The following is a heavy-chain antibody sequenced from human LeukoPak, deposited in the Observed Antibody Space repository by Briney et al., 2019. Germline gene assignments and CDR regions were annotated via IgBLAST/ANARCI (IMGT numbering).Heavy chain of an antibody. D-gene: IGHD1-26*01. CDR1: GYSISSGYY. V-gene: IGHV4-38-2*02. CDR3: ARGAAIVGAYY. J-gene: IGHJ4*02. CDR2: IYHSGST. Sequence: SETLSLTCTVSGYSISSGYYWGWIRPPPGKGLEWIGSIYHSGSTYYNPSLKSRVTISVDTSKNQFSLKLSSVTAADTAVYYCARGAAIVGAYYWGQGTLVTVSS.